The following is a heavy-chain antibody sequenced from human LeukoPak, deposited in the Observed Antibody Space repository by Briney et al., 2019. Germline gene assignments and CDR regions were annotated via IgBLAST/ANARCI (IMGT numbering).Heavy chain of an antibody. V-gene: IGHV3-30*04. CDR2: ISNDGNNK. Sequence: GRSLRLSCEVSGFSFSSQAMHWVRQAPGKGLEWVAVISNDGNNKYYADSVKGRFTISRDNSKNTLYLQMNSLRAEDTAVYYCARAGWAGTTGGEDYWGQGTLVTVSS. D-gene: IGHD1-7*01. CDR1: GFSFSSQA. J-gene: IGHJ4*02. CDR3: ARAGWAGTTGGEDY.